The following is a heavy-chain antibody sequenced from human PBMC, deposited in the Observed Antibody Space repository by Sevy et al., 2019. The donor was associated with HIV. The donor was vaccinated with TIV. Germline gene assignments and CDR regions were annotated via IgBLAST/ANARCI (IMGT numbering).Heavy chain of an antibody. Sequence: GGSLRLSCAASGFTLNKAWMNWVRQAPGKGLEWVGRIKSETDGGTTYYAEPVKGRFSISRDDSKNTLYLQMNSLKIEDTAVYYCSMEDGYNYFDYWGQGALVTVSS. CDR1: GFTLNKAW. D-gene: IGHD5-12*01. CDR2: IKSETDGGTT. CDR3: SMEDGYNYFDY. V-gene: IGHV3-15*07. J-gene: IGHJ4*02.